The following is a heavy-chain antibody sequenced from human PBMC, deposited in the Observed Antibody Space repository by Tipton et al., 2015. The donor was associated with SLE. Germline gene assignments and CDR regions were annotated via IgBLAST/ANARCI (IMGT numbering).Heavy chain of an antibody. CDR3: AKEWLAQILPPYYFYGMDV. CDR2: ITGNGGST. CDR1: GFSFSSYA. D-gene: IGHD6-19*01. V-gene: IGHV3-23*01. Sequence: SLRLSCAASGFSFSSYAMSWVRQAPGKGLEWVSGITGNGGSTYYADSVKGRFTISRDSSKNTLFLQMNSLRADDTAVYYCAKEWLAQILPPYYFYGMDVWGQGTTVTVSS. J-gene: IGHJ6*02.